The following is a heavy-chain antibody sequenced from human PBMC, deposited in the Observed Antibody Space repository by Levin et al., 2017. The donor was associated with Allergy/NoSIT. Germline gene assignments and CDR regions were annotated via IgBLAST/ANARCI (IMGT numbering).Heavy chain of an antibody. CDR1: GFSFSTYV. J-gene: IGHJ3*02. V-gene: IGHV3-33*01. Sequence: PGGSLRLSCTTSGFSFSTYVMHWVRQAPGKGLEWVALIWSDGSIENYGDSVKGRFAISRDNSKSTLYLQMNSLRAEDTALYFCAREDYGSGGGAFDIWGQGTMVTVSS. CDR2: IWSDGSIE. D-gene: IGHD6-19*01. CDR3: AREDYGSGGGAFDI.